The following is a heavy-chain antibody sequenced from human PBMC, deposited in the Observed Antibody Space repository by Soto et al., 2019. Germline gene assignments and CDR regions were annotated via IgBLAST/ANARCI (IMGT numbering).Heavy chain of an antibody. CDR2: ISGSGGST. D-gene: IGHD5-18*01. CDR3: AKVRKVDKAMVLYFDY. CDR1: GFTFSSYA. Sequence: GGSLRLSCAASGFTFSSYAMSWVRQAPGKGLEWVSAISGSGGSTYYADSVKGRFTISRDNSKNTLYLQMNSLRAEDTAVYYCAKVRKVDKAMVLYFDYWGQGTLVTVSS. V-gene: IGHV3-23*01. J-gene: IGHJ4*02.